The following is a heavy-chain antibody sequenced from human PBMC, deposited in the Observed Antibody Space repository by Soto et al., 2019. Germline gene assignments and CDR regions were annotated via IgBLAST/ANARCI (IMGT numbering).Heavy chain of an antibody. CDR2: LFPLTDIP. V-gene: IGHV1-69*02. Sequence: QVQLVQSGTEVKKPGSSVKVSCKASGGTLRNYPINWVRQAPGQGVELMGSLFPLTDIPDYAQNFQARLTISADKSTSTVYMELRSLTSDATSMYFCARGPLVVLNYFESWGQGTLVTVSS. CDR3: ARGPLVVLNYFES. CDR1: GGTLRNYP. J-gene: IGHJ4*02.